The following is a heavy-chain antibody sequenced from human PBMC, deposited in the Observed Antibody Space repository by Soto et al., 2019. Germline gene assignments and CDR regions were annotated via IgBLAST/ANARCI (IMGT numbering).Heavy chain of an antibody. J-gene: IGHJ6*03. CDR2: IYYSGST. V-gene: IGHV4-59*01. D-gene: IGHD3-10*01. CDR1: GGSISSYY. CDR3: ARLRDKHGSGSYYSTVGYYYMDV. Sequence: PSETLSLTCTVSGGSISSYYWSWIRQPPGKGLEWIGYIYYSGSTNYNPSLKSRVTISVDTSKNQFSLKLSSVTAADTAVYYCARLRDKHGSGSYYSTVGYYYMDVWGKGTTVTVSS.